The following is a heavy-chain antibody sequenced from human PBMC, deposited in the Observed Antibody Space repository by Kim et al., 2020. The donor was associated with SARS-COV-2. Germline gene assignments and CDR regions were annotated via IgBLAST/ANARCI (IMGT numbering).Heavy chain of an antibody. CDR3: ARAMGWRVDY. D-gene: IGHD6-19*01. V-gene: IGHV1-3*04. CDR2: INTLNGNT. CDR1: GYTFPSYA. Sequence: ASVKISCKASGYTFPSYAIHWVRQAPGQSFEWMGWINTLNGNTKYSQKFQGKVTFTRDTSATTGYMEVSSLTSDDTAIYYCARAMGWRVDYWGQGTLVTV. J-gene: IGHJ4*02.